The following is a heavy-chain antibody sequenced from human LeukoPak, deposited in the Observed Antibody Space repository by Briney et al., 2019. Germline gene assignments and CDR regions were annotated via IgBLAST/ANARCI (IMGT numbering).Heavy chain of an antibody. V-gene: IGHV3-30*02. CDR3: AKGPPTYCSSTSCFSSQFDP. D-gene: IGHD2-2*01. Sequence: GGSLRLSCAASGFTFSSYGMHWVRQALGKGLEWVAFIRYDGSNKYYADSVKGRFTISRDNSKNTLYLQMNSLRAEDTAVYYCAKGPPTYCSSTSCFSSQFDPWGQGTPVTVSS. CDR2: IRYDGSNK. CDR1: GFTFSSYG. J-gene: IGHJ5*02.